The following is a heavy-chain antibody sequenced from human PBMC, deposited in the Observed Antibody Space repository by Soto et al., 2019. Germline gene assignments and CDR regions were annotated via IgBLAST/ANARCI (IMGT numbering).Heavy chain of an antibody. J-gene: IGHJ4*02. V-gene: IGHV3-30*03. CDR2: ISYDGNKK. CDR1: GFTFSSYG. Sequence: PGGSLRLSCAASGFTFSSYGMHWVRQAPGKGLEWVAVISYDGNKKLYVDSVRGRFTISRDNAKNSLYLQVNSLRAEDTAVYYCAREHETFDYWGQGALVTVSS. CDR3: AREHETFDY.